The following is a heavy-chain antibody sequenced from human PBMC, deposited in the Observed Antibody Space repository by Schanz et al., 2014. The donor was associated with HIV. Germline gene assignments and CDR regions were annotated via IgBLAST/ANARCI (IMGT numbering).Heavy chain of an antibody. D-gene: IGHD1-26*01. V-gene: IGHV3-30*03. J-gene: IGHJ4*02. CDR3: ARDLNVGRHFDY. CDR1: GFNFNSYG. CDR2: ISYDGTKK. Sequence: QVQLVESGGGVVQPGRSLRLSCVASGFNFNSYGMHWVRQAPGKGLEWVAVISYDGTKKHYADSVKGRFTISRDNSKNTLYLQLGSLRTEDTAVYYCARDLNVGRHFDYWGQGTLVSVSP.